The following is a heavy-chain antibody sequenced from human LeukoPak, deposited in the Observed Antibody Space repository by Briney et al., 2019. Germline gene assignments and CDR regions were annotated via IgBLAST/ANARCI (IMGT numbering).Heavy chain of an antibody. V-gene: IGHV3-23*01. CDR1: GFTFNNYA. CDR2: ISKSGSST. Sequence: GGSLRLSCAASGFTFNNYALSWVRQAPGKGLEWVSGISKSGSSTHYADSVKGRFTISRDNAKNSLYLQMNSLRPEDTAVYFCARDRHVPGLYYYYMDVWGKGTTVTVSS. D-gene: IGHD6-6*01. CDR3: ARDRHVPGLYYYYMDV. J-gene: IGHJ6*03.